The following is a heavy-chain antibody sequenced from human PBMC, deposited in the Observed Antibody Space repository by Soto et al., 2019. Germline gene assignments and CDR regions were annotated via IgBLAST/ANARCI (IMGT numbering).Heavy chain of an antibody. CDR3: ARLGVVVAATPLYYYYGMDV. CDR2: INHSGST. D-gene: IGHD2-15*01. J-gene: IGHJ6*02. CDR1: CGSFSGYY. Sequence: PSETLSLTCAVYCGSFSGYYWSWIRQPPGKGLEWIGEINHSGSTNYNPSLKSRVTISVDTSKNQFSLKLSSVTAADTAVYYCARLGVVVAATPLYYYYGMDVWGQGTTVTVSS. V-gene: IGHV4-34*01.